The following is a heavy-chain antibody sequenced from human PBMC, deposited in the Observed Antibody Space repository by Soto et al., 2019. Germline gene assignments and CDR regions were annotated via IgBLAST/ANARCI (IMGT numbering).Heavy chain of an antibody. CDR1: GYKFINHY. J-gene: IGHJ4*02. CDR3: ARDSSASAKSYSFDY. Sequence: QVQLVQSGAEVKKPGASVKVSCKASGYKFINHYIHWVRQAPGVCLEWMGIINPNGGGTDYAQKFQGRVTMTTDTYASTVHMELSSLRSEDTAVYFCARDSSASAKSYSFDYWGQGTLVTVSS. D-gene: IGHD3-10*01. CDR2: INPNGGGT. V-gene: IGHV1-46*01.